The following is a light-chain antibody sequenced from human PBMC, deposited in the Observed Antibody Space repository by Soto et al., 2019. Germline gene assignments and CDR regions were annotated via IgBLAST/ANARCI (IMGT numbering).Light chain of an antibody. CDR1: RSVGSN. Sequence: EIVMTQSPVTLSVSPGERATLSCRASRSVGSNLAWFQQKPGQAPRLLIYGASTRATGIPARFSGSGSGTEFTLTISSLQSEDFAVYYCQQYNNWPPRDTFGQGTNLELK. J-gene: IGKJ2*01. CDR3: QQYNNWPPRDT. CDR2: GAS. V-gene: IGKV3-15*01.